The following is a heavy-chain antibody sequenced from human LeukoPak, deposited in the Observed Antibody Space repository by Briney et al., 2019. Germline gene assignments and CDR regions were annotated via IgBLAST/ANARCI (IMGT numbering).Heavy chain of an antibody. D-gene: IGHD3-3*01. J-gene: IGHJ5*02. CDR2: IYTSGST. V-gene: IGHV4-61*02. CDR3: ARSVTDDLWSGHKWFDP. CDR1: GGSISSGSYY. Sequence: SQTLSLTCTVSGGSISSGSYYWSWIRQPAGKGLEWIGLIYTSGSTNYNPSLKSRVTISVDTSKNQFSLKLSSVTAADTTVYYCARSVTDDLWSGHKWFDPWCQGPLVTVSS.